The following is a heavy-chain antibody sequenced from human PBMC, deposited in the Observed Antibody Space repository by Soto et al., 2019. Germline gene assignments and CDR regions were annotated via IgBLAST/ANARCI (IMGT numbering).Heavy chain of an antibody. V-gene: IGHV3-48*01. Sequence: GSLRLSCAASGFTFSSYSMNWVRQAPGKGLEWVSYISSSSSTIYYADSVKGRFTISRDNAKNSLYLQMNSLRAEDTAVYYCARGRSRYGDYFSYFDYWGQGTLVTVSS. CDR1: GFTFSSYS. CDR3: ARGRSRYGDYFSYFDY. J-gene: IGHJ4*02. D-gene: IGHD4-17*01. CDR2: ISSSSSTI.